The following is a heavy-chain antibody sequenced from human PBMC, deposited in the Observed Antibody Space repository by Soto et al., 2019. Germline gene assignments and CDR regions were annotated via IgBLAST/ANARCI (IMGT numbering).Heavy chain of an antibody. CDR3: ARGKSGYYLEYFQH. Sequence: GASVKVSCKASGGTFSSYAISWVRQAPEQGLEWMGGIIPIFGTANYAQKFQGRVTITADESTSTAYMELSSLRSEDTAVYYCARGKSGYYLEYFQHGGQGTLVTVSS. CDR1: GGTFSSYA. J-gene: IGHJ1*01. CDR2: IIPIFGTA. V-gene: IGHV1-69*13. D-gene: IGHD3-22*01.